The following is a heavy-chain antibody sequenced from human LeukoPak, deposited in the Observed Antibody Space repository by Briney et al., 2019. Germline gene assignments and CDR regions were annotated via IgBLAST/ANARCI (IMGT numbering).Heavy chain of an antibody. CDR3: ASGYYDSSNAFHI. V-gene: IGHV3-74*01. CDR2: VSSDGSST. Sequence: GGSLRLSCAASGFTFSSYWMHWVRHAPAKGLVWVSRVSSDGSSTSYADSVKGRFTISRDNAKNTLYLQMNSLRAEDTAVYYCASGYYDSSNAFHIWGQGTMVTVSS. J-gene: IGHJ3*02. D-gene: IGHD3-22*01. CDR1: GFTFSSYW.